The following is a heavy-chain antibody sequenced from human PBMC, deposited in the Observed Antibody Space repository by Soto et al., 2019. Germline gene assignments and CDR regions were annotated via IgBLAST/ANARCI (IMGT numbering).Heavy chain of an antibody. CDR3: ARDGILYYYGSGSYYDYYGMDV. V-gene: IGHV1-3*01. Sequence: ASVKVSCKASGYTFTSYAMHWVRQAPGQRLEWMGWINAGNGNTKYSQKFQGRVTITRDTSASTAYMELSSLRSEDTAVYYCARDGILYYYGSGSYYDYYGMDVWGHGTTVTVSS. J-gene: IGHJ6*02. D-gene: IGHD3-10*01. CDR2: INAGNGNT. CDR1: GYTFTSYA.